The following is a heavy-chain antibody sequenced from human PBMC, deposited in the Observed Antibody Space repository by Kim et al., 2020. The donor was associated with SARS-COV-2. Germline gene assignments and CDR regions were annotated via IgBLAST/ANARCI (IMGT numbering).Heavy chain of an antibody. D-gene: IGHD2-2*01. CDR3: ARGGVVPAANVDY. J-gene: IGHJ4*02. V-gene: IGHV4-34*01. Sequence: YNPSLKIRVPISVDTSKNQFSLKLSSVTDEDTAVYYCARGGVVPAANVDYWGQGTLVTVSS.